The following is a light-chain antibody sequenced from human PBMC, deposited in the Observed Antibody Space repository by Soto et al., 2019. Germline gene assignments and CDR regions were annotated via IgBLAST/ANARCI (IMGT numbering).Light chain of an antibody. CDR2: DDN. V-gene: IGLV1-51*01. Sequence: QSVLTQPPSVSAAPGQKVTISCSGSSSNIENNYVSWYQQFPGTAPTLLIYDDNKRPSGIPDRFSASKSGTSATLGITGLQTGDEAHYYCGTWDDSLSGEVVFGGGTKLTVL. CDR1: SSNIENNY. CDR3: GTWDDSLSGEVV. J-gene: IGLJ2*01.